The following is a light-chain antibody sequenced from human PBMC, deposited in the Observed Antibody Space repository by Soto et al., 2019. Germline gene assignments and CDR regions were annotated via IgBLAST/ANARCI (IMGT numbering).Light chain of an antibody. CDR2: AAS. V-gene: IGKV1-39*01. Sequence: DIQMTQSPSSLSASVGDRVTITCRASQSSSNYLNWYQQKPGKAPKLLIYAASTLESGVPSRFSGSGSGTDFTLTIDSLQPEDFATYYCQQSYSTPFTFGPGTKVDSK. J-gene: IGKJ3*01. CDR3: QQSYSTPFT. CDR1: QSSSNY.